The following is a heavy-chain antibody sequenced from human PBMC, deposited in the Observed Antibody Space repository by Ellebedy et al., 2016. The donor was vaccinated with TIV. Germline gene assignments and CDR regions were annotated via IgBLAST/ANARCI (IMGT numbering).Heavy chain of an antibody. V-gene: IGHV3-33*01. CDR2: IWYDGSNE. CDR1: GFTFSCFG. Sequence: GESLKISCAASGFTFSCFGMHWVRQAPGKGLEWLAVIWYDGSNEYYADSVRGRFSISRDNSKNTVYLQMNSLRADDTAIYYCARDPDSGPGCYNPEYLQPWGQGTLVSVSS. J-gene: IGHJ1*01. CDR3: ARDPDSGPGCYNPEYLQP. D-gene: IGHD2-2*02.